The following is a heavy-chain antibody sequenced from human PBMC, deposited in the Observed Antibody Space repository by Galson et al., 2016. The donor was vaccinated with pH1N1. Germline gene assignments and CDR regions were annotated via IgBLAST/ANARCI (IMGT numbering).Heavy chain of an antibody. CDR3: AKVDRDDYGDYALDY. D-gene: IGHD4-17*01. CDR1: GFTFTNYA. CDR2: INGTGDNT. J-gene: IGHJ4*02. V-gene: IGHV3-23*01. Sequence: SLRLSCAASGFTFTNYAMTWVRRAPGKGLEWVSDINGTGDNTRYADSVKGRFTISRDNSRNTLFLQMNSLRPEDTAVYYCAKVDRDDYGDYALDYWGQGTLVTVSS.